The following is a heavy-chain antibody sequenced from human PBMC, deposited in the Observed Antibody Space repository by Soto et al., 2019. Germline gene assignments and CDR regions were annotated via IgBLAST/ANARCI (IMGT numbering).Heavy chain of an antibody. Sequence: EVQLVESGGGLVQPGESLRLSCAASGFTVSNNYMSWVRQAPGKGLEWVSFIYSGGNTYYADSVKGRFTISRDKSKNTLYIQMKTLRVDVTAVYYCTRRPGSWGQGTLVTVSS. CDR3: TRRPGS. J-gene: IGHJ5*02. V-gene: IGHV3-66*01. CDR1: GFTVSNNY. CDR2: IYSGGNT. D-gene: IGHD7-27*01.